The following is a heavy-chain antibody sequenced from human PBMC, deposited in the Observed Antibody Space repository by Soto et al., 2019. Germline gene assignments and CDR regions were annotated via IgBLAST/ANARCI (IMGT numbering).Heavy chain of an antibody. CDR1: GFTFSSYA. Sequence: PGGSLRLSCAASGFTFSSYAMHWVRQAPGKGLEWVAVISYDGNNKYYADSVKGRFTISRDNSKNTLYLQMNSLRAEDTAVYYCERAPSSLTRFDYWGQGTLVTVSS. D-gene: IGHD2-2*01. CDR3: ERAPSSLTRFDY. V-gene: IGHV3-30-3*01. CDR2: ISYDGNNK. J-gene: IGHJ4*02.